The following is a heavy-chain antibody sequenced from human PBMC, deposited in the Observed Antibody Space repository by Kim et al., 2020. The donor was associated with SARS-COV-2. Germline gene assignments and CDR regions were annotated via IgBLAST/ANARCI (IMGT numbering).Heavy chain of an antibody. Sequence: SETLSLTCAVYGGSFSGYYWSWIRQPPGKGLEWIGEINHSGSTNYNPSLKSRVTMSVDTSKNQFSLKLSAVTAADTAVYYCARVRGVTVLLGYYYYGMDVWGRGTTHTV. CDR2: INHSGST. CDR1: GGSFSGYY. CDR3: ARVRGVTVLLGYYYYGMDV. D-gene: IGHD3-10*01. V-gene: IGHV4-34*01. J-gene: IGHJ6*02.